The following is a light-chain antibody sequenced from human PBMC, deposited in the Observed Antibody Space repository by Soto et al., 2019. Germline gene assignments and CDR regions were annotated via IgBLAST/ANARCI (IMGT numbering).Light chain of an antibody. CDR1: QSVSSSF. Sequence: EIVLTQSPGTLSLSPGERATLSCRASQSVSSSFLAWFQQKPGQAPRLLIYGASCRATGIPERFSVSGSGTDFTLTISRLEPEDFEVYYCQQYDSSPRTFGQGTRLEIK. V-gene: IGKV3-20*01. CDR3: QQYDSSPRT. J-gene: IGKJ5*01. CDR2: GAS.